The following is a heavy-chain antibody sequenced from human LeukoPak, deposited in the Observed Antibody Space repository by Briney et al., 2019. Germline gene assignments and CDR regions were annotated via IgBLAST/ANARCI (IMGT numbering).Heavy chain of an antibody. J-gene: IGHJ4*02. CDR2: ISGSGGST. V-gene: IGHV3-23*01. Sequence: GGTLRLSCAASGFTFSSFGMSWVRQAPGKGLEWVSDISGSGGSTYYADSVKGRFTISRDNAKNSLYLQMNSLRAGDTAVYYCARTIEMATISYFDYWGQGTLVTVSS. CDR3: ARTIEMATISYFDY. D-gene: IGHD5-24*01. CDR1: GFTFSSFG.